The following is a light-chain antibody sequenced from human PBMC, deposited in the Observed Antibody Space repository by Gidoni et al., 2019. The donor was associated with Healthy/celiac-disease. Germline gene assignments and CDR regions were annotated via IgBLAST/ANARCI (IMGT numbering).Light chain of an antibody. CDR1: QSLLHSNGYNY. Sequence: IVMTQSPLSLPVTPGKPASISCRSSQSLLHSNGYNYLDWYLQKPGQSPQLLIYLGSNRASGVPDRFSGSGSGTDFTLKISRVEAEDVGVYYCMQALQTPRTFGQXTKVEIK. CDR3: MQALQTPRT. V-gene: IGKV2-28*01. CDR2: LGS. J-gene: IGKJ1*01.